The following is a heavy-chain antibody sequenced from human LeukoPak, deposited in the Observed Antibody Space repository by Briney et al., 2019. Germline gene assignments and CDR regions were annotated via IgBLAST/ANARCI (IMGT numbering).Heavy chain of an antibody. CDR1: GFSFSNYA. J-gene: IGHJ4*02. D-gene: IGHD4-23*01. Sequence: PGGSLRLSCVSSGFSFSNYAMSWVRQAPGKGLEWVSVISGSGGSTYYADSVKGRFTISRDNSKNTLYLQMNSLRVEDTAVYYCARGRPHGNDYWGQGTLVTVSS. V-gene: IGHV3-23*01. CDR2: ISGSGGST. CDR3: ARGRPHGNDY.